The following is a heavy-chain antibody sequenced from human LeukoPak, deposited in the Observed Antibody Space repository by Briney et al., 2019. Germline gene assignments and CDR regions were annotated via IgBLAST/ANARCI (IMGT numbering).Heavy chain of an antibody. V-gene: IGHV4-34*01. CDR1: GGSFSGYY. CDR2: INHSGST. CDR3: ARATRYYYDSSGYPAEFDY. D-gene: IGHD3-22*01. J-gene: IGHJ4*02. Sequence: SETLSLTCAVYGGSFSGYYWSWIRQPPGKGLEWIGEINHSGSTNYNPSLKSRVTISVDTSKNQFSLKLSSVTAADTAVYYCARATRYYYDSSGYPAEFDYWGQGTLVTVSS.